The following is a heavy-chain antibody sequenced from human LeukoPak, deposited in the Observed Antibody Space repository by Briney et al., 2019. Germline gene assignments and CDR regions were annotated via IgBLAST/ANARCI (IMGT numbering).Heavy chain of an antibody. J-gene: IGHJ6*02. CDR3: ARGPRRDGYNSHYYYYGMDV. CDR1: GYTFTSYG. CDR2: ISAYNGNT. Sequence: GASVKVSCKASGYTFTSYGISWVRQAPGQGLEWMGWISAYNGNTNYAQKLQGRVTMTTDTSTSTAYMELRSLRSDDTAVYYCARGPRRDGYNSHYYYYGMDVWGQGTTVTVSS. D-gene: IGHD5-24*01. V-gene: IGHV1-18*01.